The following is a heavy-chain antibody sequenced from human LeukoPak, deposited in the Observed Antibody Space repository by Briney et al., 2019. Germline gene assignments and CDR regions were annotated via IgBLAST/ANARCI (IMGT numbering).Heavy chain of an antibody. D-gene: IGHD2-2*01. Sequence: SETLSLTCTVSGGSISSSSYYWGWIRQPPGKGREWIGSIYYSGSTYYNPSLKSRVTISVDTSKNQFSLKLSSVTAADTAVYYCAGALQDIVVVTAAAFDYWGQGTLVTVSS. CDR1: GGSISSSSYY. J-gene: IGHJ4*02. V-gene: IGHV4-39*01. CDR2: IYYSGST. CDR3: AGALQDIVVVTAAAFDY.